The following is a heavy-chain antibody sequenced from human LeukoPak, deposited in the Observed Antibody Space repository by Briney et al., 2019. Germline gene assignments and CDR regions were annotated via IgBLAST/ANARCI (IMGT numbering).Heavy chain of an antibody. D-gene: IGHD1-26*01. Sequence: GGSLRLSCAASGFTFSRSAMNWVRQAPGKGLEWVSSFSASGGITYYADSVKGRFTISRDNSKNTLSVQMNSLRAEDTAVYYCAKANYSGSYYFDSWGQGTLVTVSS. CDR1: GFTFSRSA. V-gene: IGHV3-23*01. CDR2: FSASGGIT. J-gene: IGHJ4*02. CDR3: AKANYSGSYYFDS.